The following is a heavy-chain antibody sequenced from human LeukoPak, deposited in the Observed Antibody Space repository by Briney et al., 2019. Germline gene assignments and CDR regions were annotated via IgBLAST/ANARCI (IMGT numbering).Heavy chain of an antibody. V-gene: IGHV3-9*03. Sequence: PGGFLRLSCAASGFTFDDYAMHWVRQAPGKGLEWVSGISWTSGSIGYADSVKGRFTISRDNAKNSLYLQMNSLRAEDMALYYCAKDMEPTVTTLGGAIDYWGQGTLVTVSS. J-gene: IGHJ4*02. CDR3: AKDMEPTVTTLGGAIDY. CDR2: ISWTSGSI. D-gene: IGHD4-17*01. CDR1: GFTFDDYA.